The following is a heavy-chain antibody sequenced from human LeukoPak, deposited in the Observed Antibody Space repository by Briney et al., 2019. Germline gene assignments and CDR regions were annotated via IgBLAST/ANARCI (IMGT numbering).Heavy chain of an antibody. Sequence: SETLSLTCAVYGGSFSGYYWSWIRQPPGKGLEWIGEINHSGSTNYNPSLKSRVTISVDTSKNQFSLKLSSVTAADTAVYYCARGRGVVVPAVDYWGQGTLVTVSS. D-gene: IGHD2-2*01. CDR3: ARGRGVVVPAVDY. V-gene: IGHV4-34*01. CDR2: INHSGST. J-gene: IGHJ4*02. CDR1: GGSFSGYY.